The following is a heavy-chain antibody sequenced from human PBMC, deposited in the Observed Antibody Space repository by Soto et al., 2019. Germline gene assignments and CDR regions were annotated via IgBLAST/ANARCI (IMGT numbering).Heavy chain of an antibody. J-gene: IGHJ4*02. CDR1: GFTFSSYA. V-gene: IGHV3-23*03. D-gene: IGHD5-18*01. Sequence: EVQLLESGGGLVQPGGSLRLSCAASGFTFSSYAVSWVRQAPGKGPEWISVLYGDGNPYYADSVKGRFTLSRDDSKNTLYLQMNSLRAEDTAVYYCSRATWMDTTTLTGYWGQGTLVTVSS. CDR2: LYGDGNP. CDR3: SRATWMDTTTLTGY.